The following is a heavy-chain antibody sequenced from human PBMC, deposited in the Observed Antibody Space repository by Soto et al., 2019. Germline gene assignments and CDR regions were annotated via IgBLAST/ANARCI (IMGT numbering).Heavy chain of an antibody. CDR3: ARYNSYAIDY. D-gene: IGHD2-8*01. Sequence: SETLSLTCSVSGTSISSYYWSWIRQPPGKGLEWIANIHYSGTTNYNPSLASRVTLSADTSKNQFSLKMTSVTAADRAMYFCARYNSYAIDYWGRGTLVTVSS. V-gene: IGHV4-59*01. CDR2: IHYSGTT. CDR1: GTSISSYY. J-gene: IGHJ4*02.